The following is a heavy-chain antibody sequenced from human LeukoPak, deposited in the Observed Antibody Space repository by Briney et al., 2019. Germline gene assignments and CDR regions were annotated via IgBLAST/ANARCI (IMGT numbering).Heavy chain of an antibody. CDR2: IYPGDSDT. CDR1: GYSFTSYW. J-gene: IGHJ6*02. V-gene: IGHV5-51*01. Sequence: GESLKISCKGYGYSFTSYWIGWVRQMPGKGLEWMGIIYPGDSDTRYSPSFQGQVTISADKSISTAYLQWSSLKASDTAMYYCARHARIAAAHKPGAYYYYYGMDVWGQGTTVTVSS. D-gene: IGHD6-13*01. CDR3: ARHARIAAAHKPGAYYYYYGMDV.